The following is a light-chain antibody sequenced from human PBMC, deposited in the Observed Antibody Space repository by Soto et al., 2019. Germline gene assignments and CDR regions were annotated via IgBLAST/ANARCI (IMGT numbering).Light chain of an antibody. CDR3: QQYCSSPWT. J-gene: IGKJ1*01. CDR2: WAS. Sequence: DIVMTQSPDSLAVSLGERATINCKSSQRVLYSSSNKNYLAWYQQKPGQPPKLLIYWASTRESGVPDRFSGSGSGTDFTFPISSLQAEDVAVYYCQQYCSSPWTFGQGTKVEIK. CDR1: QRVLYSSSNKNY. V-gene: IGKV4-1*01.